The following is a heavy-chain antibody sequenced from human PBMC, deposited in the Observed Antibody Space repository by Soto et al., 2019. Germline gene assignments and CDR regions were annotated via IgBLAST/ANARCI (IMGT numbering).Heavy chain of an antibody. J-gene: IGHJ4*02. Sequence: PGGSLRLSCAASAFTFSTYSMNWVRQAPGKGLEWVASIDSSSVYIYYADSVKGRFTISRDNAKNSLYLQMNSLRAEDTAVYYCGRITGYCSSSTCSHPFDYWGQGTLVTVSS. CDR3: GRITGYCSSSTCSHPFDY. CDR1: AFTFSTYS. V-gene: IGHV3-21*01. CDR2: IDSSSVYI. D-gene: IGHD2-2*01.